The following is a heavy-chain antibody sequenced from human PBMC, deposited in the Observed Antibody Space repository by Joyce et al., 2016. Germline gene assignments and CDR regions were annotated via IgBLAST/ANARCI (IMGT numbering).Heavy chain of an antibody. Sequence: VQLVESGGGLVKPGGSLRLSCAASGFPFSSYSMSWVRQAQGEGLEWVSSLSSSSSTMKDTDSVKGRFTISRANAKNSLYVQMNSLRVEDTAVYYCARSSYTNGIFDYWGQGTLVTVSS. D-gene: IGHD2-8*01. CDR2: LSSSSSTM. V-gene: IGHV3-21*01. J-gene: IGHJ4*02. CDR1: GFPFSSYS. CDR3: ARSSYTNGIFDY.